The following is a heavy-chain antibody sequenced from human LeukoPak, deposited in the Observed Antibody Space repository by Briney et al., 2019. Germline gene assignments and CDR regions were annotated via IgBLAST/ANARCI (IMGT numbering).Heavy chain of an antibody. D-gene: IGHD2-21*02. V-gene: IGHV4-39*07. Sequence: PSETLSLTCTVSGGSISSSSYYWGWIRQPPGKGLEWIGSIYYSGSTYYNPSLKSRVTISVDTSKNQFSLKLSSVTAADTAVYYCARAAYCGGDCLGPLDYWGQGTLVTVSS. CDR2: IYYSGST. CDR3: ARAAYCGGDCLGPLDY. CDR1: GGSISSSSYY. J-gene: IGHJ4*02.